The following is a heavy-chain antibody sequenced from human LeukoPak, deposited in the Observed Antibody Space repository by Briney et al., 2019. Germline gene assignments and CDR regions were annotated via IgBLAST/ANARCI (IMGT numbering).Heavy chain of an antibody. D-gene: IGHD3-3*01. V-gene: IGHV3-23*01. CDR2: ISGSGGST. CDR3: AKSWSGYYYYYGMDV. J-gene: IGHJ6*02. CDR1: GFTFSSYA. Sequence: GGSLRLSCAASGFTFSSYAMSWVRQAPGKGLEWVSAISGSGGSTYYADSVKGRFTISRDNSKNTLYLQMNSLRAEDTAVYYCAKSWSGYYYYYGMDVWGQGTTVTVSS.